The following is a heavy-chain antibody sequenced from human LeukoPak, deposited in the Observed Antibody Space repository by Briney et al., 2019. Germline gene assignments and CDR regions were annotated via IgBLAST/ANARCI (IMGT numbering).Heavy chain of an antibody. D-gene: IGHD6-6*01. Sequence: SETLSLTCAVYGGSFSGYYWSWIRQPPGKGLEWIGEINHSGSTNYNPSLKSRVTISVDTSKNQFSLKLSSVTAADTAVYYCARSVAARRGFDYWGQGTLVTVSS. CDR1: GGSFSGYY. CDR3: ARSVAARRGFDY. CDR2: INHSGST. J-gene: IGHJ4*02. V-gene: IGHV4-34*01.